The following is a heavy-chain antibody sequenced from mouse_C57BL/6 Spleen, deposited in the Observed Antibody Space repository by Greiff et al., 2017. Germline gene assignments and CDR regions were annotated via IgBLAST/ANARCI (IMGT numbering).Heavy chain of an antibody. CDR2: IDPSDSYT. J-gene: IGHJ4*01. CDR1: GYTFTSYW. D-gene: IGHD4-1*01. CDR3: ARKLGRSAMDY. V-gene: IGHV1-59*01. Sequence: QVQLQQPGAELVRPGTSVKLSCKASGYTFTSYWMHWVKQRPGQGLEWIGVIDPSDSYTNYNQKFKGKATLTVDTSSSTAYMQLSSLISEDSAVYYCARKLGRSAMDYWGQGTSVTVSS.